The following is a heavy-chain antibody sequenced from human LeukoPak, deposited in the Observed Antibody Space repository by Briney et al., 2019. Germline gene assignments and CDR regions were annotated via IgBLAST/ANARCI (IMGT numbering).Heavy chain of an antibody. D-gene: IGHD2-15*01. CDR1: GYTFTSYG. J-gene: IGHJ6*02. CDR2: ISAYNGNT. V-gene: IGHV1-18*01. CDR3: ARGWGCSGGSCYYYYGMDV. Sequence: ASVKVSCKASGYTFTSYGISWVRQAPGQGLEWMGWISAYNGNTNYAQKLQGRVTMTTDTSTSTAYMELRSLRSDDTAVYYCARGWGCSGGSCYYYYGMDVWGQGTTVTVSS.